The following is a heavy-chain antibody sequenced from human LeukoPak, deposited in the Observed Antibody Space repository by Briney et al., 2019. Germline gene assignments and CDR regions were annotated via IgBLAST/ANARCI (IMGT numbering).Heavy chain of an antibody. CDR1: GYTFRGYF. CDR3: ARDPADDDVGIDY. D-gene: IGHD2-15*01. Sequence: ASVKVSCKASGYTFRGYFMHWVRLAPGQGLEWIGCINPVSGDTSFAQKFQGRVTLTRDTSIKTAYMELGSLRSDDTALYYCARDPADDDVGIDYWGQGTLITVSS. J-gene: IGHJ4*02. CDR2: INPVSGDT. V-gene: IGHV1-2*02.